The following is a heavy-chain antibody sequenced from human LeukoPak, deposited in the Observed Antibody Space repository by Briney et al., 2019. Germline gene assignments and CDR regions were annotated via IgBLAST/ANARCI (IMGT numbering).Heavy chain of an antibody. CDR1: GFTFSTYA. D-gene: IGHD6-13*01. CDR2: ISGSGGST. J-gene: IGHJ4*02. Sequence: SGGSLRLSCAASGFTFSTYAMNWVRQAPGKGLEWVSAISGSGGSTYYADSVKGRFTISRDNSKNTVYLQMNSLRAEDTAVYYCAKRETIAAAGSSDYWGQGTLVTVSS. CDR3: AKRETIAAAGSSDY. V-gene: IGHV3-23*01.